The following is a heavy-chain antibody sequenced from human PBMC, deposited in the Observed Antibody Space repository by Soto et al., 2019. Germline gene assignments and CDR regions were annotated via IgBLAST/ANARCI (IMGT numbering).Heavy chain of an antibody. Sequence: QLQLQESGSGLVKPSQTLSLTCAVSGASISSGGSSWSWIRQAPGTGLEWIGYIYHSGITNYNPSLKSRVTISVDKSQNQFSLSLSFVTAADTAVYYRARGLAVRGSYGLDVWGQGTTVTVSS. CDR1: GASISSGGSS. J-gene: IGHJ6*02. CDR3: ARGLAVRGSYGLDV. D-gene: IGHD3-10*01. V-gene: IGHV4-30-2*01. CDR2: IYHSGIT.